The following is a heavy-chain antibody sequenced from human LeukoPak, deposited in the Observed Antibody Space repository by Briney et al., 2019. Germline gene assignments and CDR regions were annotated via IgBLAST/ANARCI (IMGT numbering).Heavy chain of an antibody. CDR2: ISSSGSTI. CDR1: GFTFSSYE. V-gene: IGHV3-48*03. J-gene: IGHJ4*02. CDR3: ARGSLPAEFDY. Sequence: GGSLRLSCAASGFTFSSYEMNWVRQAPGKGLEWVSYISSSGSTIYYADSVKGRFTISRDNAKNSLYLQTNSLRAEDTAVYYCARGSLPAEFDYWGQGTLVTVSS. D-gene: IGHD2-2*01.